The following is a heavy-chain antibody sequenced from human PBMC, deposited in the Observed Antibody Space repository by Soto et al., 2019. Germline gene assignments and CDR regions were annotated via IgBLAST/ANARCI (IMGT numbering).Heavy chain of an antibody. V-gene: IGHV3-30*18. CDR2: ISYDGSNK. J-gene: IGHJ4*02. CDR3: AKDPGYSSGWYVPGY. D-gene: IGHD6-19*01. Sequence: GGSLRLSCAASGFTFSSYGMHWVRQAPGKGLEWVAVISYDGSNKYYADSVKGRFTISRDNSKNTLYLQMNSLRAEDTAVYYCAKDPGYSSGWYVPGYWGQGTLVTVSS. CDR1: GFTFSSYG.